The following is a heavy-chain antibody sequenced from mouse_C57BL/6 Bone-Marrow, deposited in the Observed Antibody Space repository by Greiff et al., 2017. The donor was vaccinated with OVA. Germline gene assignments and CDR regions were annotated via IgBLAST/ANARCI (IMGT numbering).Heavy chain of an antibody. D-gene: IGHD3-2*02. CDR1: GFSLTSYG. V-gene: IGHV2-5*01. Sequence: VKLMESGPGLVQPSQSLSITCTVSGFSLTSYGVHWVRQSPGKGLEWLGVIWRGGSTDYNAAFMSRLSITKDNSKSQVFFKMNSLQADDTAIYYCAKNPSQTAQASWFAYWGQGTLVTVSA. CDR3: AKNPSQTAQASWFAY. J-gene: IGHJ3*01. CDR2: IWRGGST.